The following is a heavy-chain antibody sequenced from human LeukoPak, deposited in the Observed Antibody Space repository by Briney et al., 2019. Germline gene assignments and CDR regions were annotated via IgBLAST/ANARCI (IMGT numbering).Heavy chain of an antibody. CDR3: ATVYSSSPTTNYYGMDV. D-gene: IGHD6-13*01. V-gene: IGHV4-39*01. CDR1: GGSISSSSYS. J-gene: IGHJ6*02. CDR2: IYYSGST. Sequence: SETLSLTCTVSGGSISSSSYSWGWIRQPPGKGLEWIGSIYYSGSTYYNPSLKSRVTISVDTSKNQFSLKLSSVTAADTAVYYCATVYSSSPTTNYYGMDVWGQGTTVTVSS.